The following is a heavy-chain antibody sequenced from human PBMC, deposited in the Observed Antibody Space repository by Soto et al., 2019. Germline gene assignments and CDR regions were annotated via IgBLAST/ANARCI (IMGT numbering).Heavy chain of an antibody. Sequence: QVQLVESGGGVVQPGRSLRLSCAASGFTFSTYGMHWVRQAPGKGLEWVAVISYDGKNKYYAQSVKGRLTISRDNSKNKLYLRVNSLRVEGTDVYYCAKGQHCSSTSCHFYYYGMDVGGQGTTVAVSS. V-gene: IGHV3-30*18. CDR2: ISYDGKNK. CDR3: AKGQHCSSTSCHFYYYGMDV. D-gene: IGHD2-2*01. CDR1: GFTFSTYG. J-gene: IGHJ6*02.